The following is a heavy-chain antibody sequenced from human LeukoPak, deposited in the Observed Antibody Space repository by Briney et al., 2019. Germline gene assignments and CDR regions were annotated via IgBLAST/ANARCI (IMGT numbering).Heavy chain of an antibody. CDR1: GYSISSGYY. V-gene: IGHV4-38-2*02. D-gene: IGHD4-11*01. Sequence: PSETLSLTCTVSGYSISSGYYWGWIRQAPGKGLEWIGSIYHSGSTYYNPSLKSRVTISVDTSKNQFSLKLSSVTAEDTAVYYCAREVTVYWGQGTLVTVSS. CDR2: IYHSGST. J-gene: IGHJ4*02. CDR3: AREVTVY.